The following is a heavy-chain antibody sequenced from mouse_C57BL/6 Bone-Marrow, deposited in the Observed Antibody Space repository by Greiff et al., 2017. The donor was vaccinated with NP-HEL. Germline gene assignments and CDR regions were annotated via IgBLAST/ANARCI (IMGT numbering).Heavy chain of an antibody. CDR2: ISSGGSYT. D-gene: IGHD1-1*01. Sequence: EVQLVESGGDLVKPGGSLKLSCAASGFTFSSYGMSWVRQTPDKRLEWVATISSGGSYTYYPDSVKGRFTISRDNAKNTLYLQMSSLKSEDTAMYYCARHLFTTVVYFDYWGQGTTLTVSS. CDR1: GFTFSSYG. J-gene: IGHJ2*01. CDR3: ARHLFTTVVYFDY. V-gene: IGHV5-6*01.